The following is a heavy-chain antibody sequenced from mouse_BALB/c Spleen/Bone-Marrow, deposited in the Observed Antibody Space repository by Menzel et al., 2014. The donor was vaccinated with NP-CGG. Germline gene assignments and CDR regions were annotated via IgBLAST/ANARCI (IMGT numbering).Heavy chain of an antibody. J-gene: IGHJ4*01. CDR2: ISNGGGST. D-gene: IGHD1-1*01. CDR3: ARHGYYGSRAMDY. V-gene: IGHV5-12-2*01. CDR1: GFTFSSYT. Sequence: EVKLVESGGGLVQPGGSLKLSCAASGFTFSSYTMSWVRQTPEKRLVWVAYISNGGGSTYYPDTVKGRFTISRDNAKNTLYLQMSSLKSEDTAMYYCARHGYYGSRAMDYWGQGTSVTVSS.